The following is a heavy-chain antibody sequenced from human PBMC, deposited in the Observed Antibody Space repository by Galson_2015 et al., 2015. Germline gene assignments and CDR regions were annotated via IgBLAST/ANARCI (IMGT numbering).Heavy chain of an antibody. Sequence: PALVKPPQTLTVPCTFTGFSLRSSGVGVGWIRQPPGMALECLALIYWDDDTRYSPSLKNRLTITKDTSKNQVVLTMTNMDPVDTATYYCAHRGKDMQDAFDVWGQGTMVTVSS. CDR2: IYWDDDT. CDR3: AHRGKDMQDAFDV. V-gene: IGHV2-5*02. J-gene: IGHJ3*01. CDR1: GFSLRSSGVG. D-gene: IGHD2-15*01.